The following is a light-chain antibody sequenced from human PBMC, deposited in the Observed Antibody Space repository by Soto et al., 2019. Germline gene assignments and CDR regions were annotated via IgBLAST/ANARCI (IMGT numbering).Light chain of an antibody. CDR3: QSYDATNQV. Sequence: NFMLTQPHSVSDSPGKTVIISCTRSSGSIASNYVQWYQQRPGSSPTTVIYEDNQRPSGVPDRFSGSIDSSSNSASLTISGLETEDGADYYCQSYDATNQVFGGGTKLTVL. J-gene: IGLJ3*02. CDR2: EDN. V-gene: IGLV6-57*01. CDR1: SGSIASNY.